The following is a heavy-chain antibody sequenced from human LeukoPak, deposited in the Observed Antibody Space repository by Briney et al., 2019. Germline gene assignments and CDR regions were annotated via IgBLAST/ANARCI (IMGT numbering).Heavy chain of an antibody. J-gene: IGHJ4*02. D-gene: IGHD5-18*01. CDR1: GYSISSGYY. Sequence: SETLSLTCTVSGYSISSGYYWGWIRQPPGKGLEWIGSIYHSGSTYYNPSLKSRVTISVDTSKNQFSLKLSSVTAADTAVYYCARAVVNTAMVGDFFDYWGQGTLVTVSS. CDR2: IYHSGST. CDR3: ARAVVNTAMVGDFFDY. V-gene: IGHV4-38-2*02.